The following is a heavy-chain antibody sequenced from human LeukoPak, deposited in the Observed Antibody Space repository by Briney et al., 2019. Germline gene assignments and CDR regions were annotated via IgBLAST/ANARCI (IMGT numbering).Heavy chain of an antibody. J-gene: IGHJ4*02. V-gene: IGHV3-7*01. CDR2: IKQDGSEK. D-gene: IGHD3-9*01. CDR3: ASFLTGYYAATGYYFDY. CDR1: GFTFSSYW. Sequence: PGGSLRLSCAASGFTFSSYWMSWVRQAPGKGLEWVANIKQDGSEKYYVDSVKGRFTISRDNAKNSLYLQMNSLRAEDTAVYYCASFLTGYYAATGYYFDYWGQGTLVTVSS.